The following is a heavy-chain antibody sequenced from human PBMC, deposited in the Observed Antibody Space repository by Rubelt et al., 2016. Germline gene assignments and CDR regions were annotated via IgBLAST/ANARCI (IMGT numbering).Heavy chain of an antibody. CDR3: TRGSPLGYSSSGWFDP. J-gene: IGHJ5*02. Sequence: EVQLVESGGGLVQPGGSLRLSCAASGFTFATYSMNWFRQAPGKGLEWVSYISSPSSTISYADSVKGRFTISRDSARNSLFLQMNSLRDEDTAVYYCTRGSPLGYSSSGWFDPWGQGTLVTVSS. CDR2: ISSPSSTI. CDR1: GFTFATYS. D-gene: IGHD6-6*01. V-gene: IGHV3-48*02.